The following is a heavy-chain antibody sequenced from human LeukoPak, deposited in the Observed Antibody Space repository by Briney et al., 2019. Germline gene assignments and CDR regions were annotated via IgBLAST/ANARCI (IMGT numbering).Heavy chain of an antibody. CDR2: INHSGST. V-gene: IGHV4-34*01. CDR3: AGGGIAARRYYYYYMDV. Sequence: SETLSLTCAVYGGSFSGYYWSWIRQPPGKGLEWIGEINHSGSTNYNPSLKSRVTISVDTSKNQFSLKLSSVAAADTAVYYCAGGGIAARRYYYYYMDVWGKGTTVTVSS. D-gene: IGHD6-6*01. CDR1: GGSFSGYY. J-gene: IGHJ6*03.